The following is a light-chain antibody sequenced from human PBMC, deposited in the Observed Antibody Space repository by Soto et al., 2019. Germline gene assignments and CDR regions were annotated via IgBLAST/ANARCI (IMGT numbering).Light chain of an antibody. CDR3: QHYGSTPWT. V-gene: IGKV3-20*01. CDR1: QSVCSRC. J-gene: IGKJ1*01. Sequence: EIVLTQSPGTLSLSPGEGGTLSCRASQSVCSRCLAWYQQKPGQAPRLLIFGASSRATGIPDTFSGSGSGTDFTLTISRLELEDSAVYYCQHYGSTPWTFGQGTKVEI. CDR2: GAS.